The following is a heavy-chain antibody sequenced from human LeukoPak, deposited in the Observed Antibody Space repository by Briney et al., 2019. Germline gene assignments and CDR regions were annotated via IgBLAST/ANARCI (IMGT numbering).Heavy chain of an antibody. V-gene: IGHV4-4*02. Sequence: PSGTLSLTCAVSGGSFSSGNWWSWVRQSPGKGLEWIGQIYPSGSTNYNPSLEGRVFISIDMSTNQFSLKLISVTAADTAVYYCARGGDSSGYYYSIDYWGQGTLVTVSS. CDR3: ARGGDSSGYYYSIDY. CDR1: GGSFSSGNW. J-gene: IGHJ4*02. D-gene: IGHD3-22*01. CDR2: IYPSGST.